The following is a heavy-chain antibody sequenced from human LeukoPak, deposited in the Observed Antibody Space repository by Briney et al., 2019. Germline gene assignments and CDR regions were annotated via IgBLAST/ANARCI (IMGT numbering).Heavy chain of an antibody. CDR2: IYYSGST. Sequence: SETLSLTCTVSGASINSYYWSWLRQPPGKGLEWIAYIYYSGSTSYNPSLKSRVTISIDTSKNQFSLRLSSVTAADTAVYYCARLVAYCAADCLEYWGQGTLVTVSS. J-gene: IGHJ4*02. V-gene: IGHV4-59*08. CDR1: GASINSYY. CDR3: ARLVAYCAADCLEY. D-gene: IGHD2-8*02.